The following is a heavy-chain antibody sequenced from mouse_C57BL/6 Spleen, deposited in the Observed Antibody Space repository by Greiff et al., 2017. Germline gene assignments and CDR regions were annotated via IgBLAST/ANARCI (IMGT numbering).Heavy chain of an antibody. CDR3: ARNPAYYHSPYAMDY. CDR1: GYTFTSYW. J-gene: IGHJ4*01. Sequence: QVQLQQPGAELVRPGSSVKLSCKASGYTFTSYWMVWVKQRPGQGLEWIGNIYPSDSETHYNQKFKDKATLTVDKSSSTAYMQLSSLTSEDSAVYYCARNPAYYHSPYAMDYWGQGTSVTVSS. D-gene: IGHD2-10*01. V-gene: IGHV1-61*01. CDR2: IYPSDSET.